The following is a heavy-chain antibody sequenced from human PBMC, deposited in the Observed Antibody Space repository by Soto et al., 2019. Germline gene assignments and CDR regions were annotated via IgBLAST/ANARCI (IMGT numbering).Heavy chain of an antibody. CDR2: ISAYNGNT. V-gene: IGHV1-18*01. CDR1: GYTFTSYG. CDR3: ARDSGSNWFDP. Sequence: ASVEVSSQASGYTFTSYGISWVRQAPGQGLEWMGWISAYNGNTNYALKLQGRVTMTTDTSSSTAYMELRSLRSDDTAVYYCARDSGSNWFDPWRQGTLGTASS. J-gene: IGHJ5*02. D-gene: IGHD3-10*01.